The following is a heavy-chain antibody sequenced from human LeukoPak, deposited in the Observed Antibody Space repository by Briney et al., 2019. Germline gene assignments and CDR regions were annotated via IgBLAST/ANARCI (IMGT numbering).Heavy chain of an antibody. V-gene: IGHV4-31*03. J-gene: IGHJ5*02. CDR2: IYYSGCT. CDR3: ARFKYYYGSGSYRNEGKKNWFDP. CDR1: GGSISSGGYY. D-gene: IGHD3-10*01. Sequence: PSETLSLTCTVSGGSISSGGYYWSWIRQHPGKGLEWIGYIYYSGCTYYNPSLKSRVTISVDTSKNQFSLKLSSVTAADTAVYYCARFKYYYGSGSYRNEGKKNWFDPWGQGTLVTVSS.